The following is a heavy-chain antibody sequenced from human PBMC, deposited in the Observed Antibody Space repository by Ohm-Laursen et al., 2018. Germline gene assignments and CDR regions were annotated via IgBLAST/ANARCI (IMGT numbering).Heavy chain of an antibody. V-gene: IGHV4-34*01. J-gene: IGHJ4*02. D-gene: IGHD3-16*02. CDR1: GGSFSGYY. CDR2: INHRGST. Sequence: SETLSLTCAVYGGSFSGYYWSWIRQPPGKGLEWIGEINHRGSTNYNPSLKSRVTISVDTSKNQFSLKLSSVTAADTAVYYCARVSNLLRLGELSLFDYWGQGTLVTVSS. CDR3: ARVSNLLRLGELSLFDY.